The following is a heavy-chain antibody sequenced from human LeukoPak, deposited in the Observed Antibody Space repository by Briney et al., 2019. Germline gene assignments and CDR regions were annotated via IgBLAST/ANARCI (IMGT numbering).Heavy chain of an antibody. J-gene: IGHJ6*03. D-gene: IGHD3-16*02. CDR3: VRGSAQYRYYYMDV. V-gene: IGHV4-34*01. CDR1: GESFSGFY. Sequence: SETLSLTCAVYGESFSGFYYNWIRQSPGKGLEWIGEISHSGSTNYNPSLKSRVTISVDTSKDQFSLKLNSVTAADTAMYYCVRGSAQYRYYYMDVWGEGTAVAVSS. CDR2: ISHSGST.